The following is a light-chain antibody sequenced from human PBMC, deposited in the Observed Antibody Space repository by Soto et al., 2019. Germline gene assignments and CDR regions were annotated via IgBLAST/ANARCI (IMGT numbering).Light chain of an antibody. J-gene: IGKJ1*01. CDR3: QHYNSYSEA. V-gene: IGKV1-5*03. CDR1: QTISSW. Sequence: DIPMTQSPSTPSGSVRDRVTITCRASQTISSWLAWYQQKPGKAPKLLIYKASTLKSGVPSRFSGSGSGTEFTLTISSLQPDDFATYYCQHYNSYSEAFGQGTKVDI. CDR2: KAS.